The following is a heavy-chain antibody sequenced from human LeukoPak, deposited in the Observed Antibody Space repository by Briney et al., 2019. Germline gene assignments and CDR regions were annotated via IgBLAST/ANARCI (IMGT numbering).Heavy chain of an antibody. V-gene: IGHV4-38-2*02. CDR3: AKGIKCSSMSCDAFDP. CDR2: IYHTGTT. J-gene: IGHJ5*02. CDR1: GDSISSGYY. Sequence: SETLSLTCNVSGDSISSGYYWGWIRQSPGKGLEWIGSIYHTGTTNYNPSLHRRLTMSVDKSKSHFSLSLTSVTAADAAVYYCAKGIKCSSMSCDAFDPWGQGTPVTVSS. D-gene: IGHD2-2*01.